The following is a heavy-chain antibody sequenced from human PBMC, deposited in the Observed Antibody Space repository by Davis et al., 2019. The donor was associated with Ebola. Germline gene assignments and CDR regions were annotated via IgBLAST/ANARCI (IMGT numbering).Heavy chain of an antibody. D-gene: IGHD3-10*01. J-gene: IGHJ3*02. CDR1: GYTFTSYY. CDR3: ARDGDDSAPRRRAFDI. V-gene: IGHV1-46*01. Sequence: ASVKVSCKASGYTFTSYYMHWVRQAPGQGLEWMGIINPSGGSTSYAQKFQGRVTMTRDTSTSTVYMELSSLRSEDTAVYYCARDGDDSAPRRRAFDIWGQGTMVTVSS. CDR2: INPSGGST.